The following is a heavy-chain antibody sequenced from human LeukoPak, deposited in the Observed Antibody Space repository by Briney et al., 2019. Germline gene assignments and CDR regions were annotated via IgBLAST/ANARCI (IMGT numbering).Heavy chain of an antibody. V-gene: IGHV4-39*01. D-gene: IGHD6-13*01. CDR1: GGSISSSSYY. CDR3: ARKESSSLIDWRFDWYFDL. CDR2: IYYSGST. J-gene: IGHJ2*01. Sequence: PSETLSLTCTVSGGSISSSSYYWGWIRQPPGKGLEWIGSIYYSGSTYYNPSLKSRVTISVDKSKNPFSLKLSSVTAADTAVYYCARKESSSLIDWRFDWYFDLRGRGTPITVSS.